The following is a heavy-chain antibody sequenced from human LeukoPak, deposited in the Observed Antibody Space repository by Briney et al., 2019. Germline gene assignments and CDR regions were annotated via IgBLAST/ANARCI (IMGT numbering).Heavy chain of an antibody. CDR2: INPNSGGT. D-gene: IGHD3-22*01. CDR1: TYTFTGYY. CDR3: ARMQYYYDTSGYYQSQKNFDY. J-gene: IGHJ4*02. V-gene: IGHV1-2*02. Sequence: GASVKVSCKASTYTFTGYYIHWVRQAPGQGLEWMGWINPNSGGTNYAQKFQGRVTMTRDTSISTAYMELSRLRSDDTAVYYCARMQYYYDTSGYYQSQKNFDYWGQGTLVTVSS.